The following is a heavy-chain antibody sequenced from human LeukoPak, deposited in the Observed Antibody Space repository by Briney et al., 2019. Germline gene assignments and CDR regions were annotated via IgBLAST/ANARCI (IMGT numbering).Heavy chain of an antibody. CDR1: GGTFNNYA. CDR3: ARDNDSRDPPHFDY. Sequence: ASVKVSCKSSGGTFNNYAINWVRQAPGQGLEWMGGIIPVFVTATYAQKFRGRVTITADKSTRTAYMELSSLRSEDTAVYYCARDNDSRDPPHFDYWGQGALVTVSS. CDR2: IIPVFVTA. V-gene: IGHV1-69*06. J-gene: IGHJ4*02. D-gene: IGHD3-16*01.